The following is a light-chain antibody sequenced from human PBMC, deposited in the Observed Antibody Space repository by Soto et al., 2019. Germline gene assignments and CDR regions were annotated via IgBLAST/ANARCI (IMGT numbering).Light chain of an antibody. CDR2: KAS. V-gene: IGKV1-5*03. CDR3: QQYKSYYT. Sequence: DIQMTQSPSTLSASVGDRVTITCRASQSISSSLAWYQQKPGRAPKLLIYKASILESGVPSRFSGSGSGTEFTLTISSLQPDDFATYFCQQYKSYYTFALGTKLEIK. J-gene: IGKJ2*01. CDR1: QSISSS.